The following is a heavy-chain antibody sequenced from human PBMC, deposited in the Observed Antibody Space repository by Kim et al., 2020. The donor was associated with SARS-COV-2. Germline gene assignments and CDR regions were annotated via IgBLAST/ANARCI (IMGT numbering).Heavy chain of an antibody. Sequence: SETLSLTCSVSGVSITSNYWTWIRQPPGKGLELFGYLYYTGTTYHNPSLNSRVTMTLDTAKNQFSLRLRSVTAADTAVYYCARVTSCGPTMCGFDYWGQG. V-gene: IGHV4-59*13. CDR3: ARVTSCGPTMCGFDY. D-gene: IGHD2-21*01. CDR2: LYYTGTT. CDR1: GVSITSNY. J-gene: IGHJ4*02.